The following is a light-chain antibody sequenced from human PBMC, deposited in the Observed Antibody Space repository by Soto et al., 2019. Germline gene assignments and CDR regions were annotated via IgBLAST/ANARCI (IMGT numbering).Light chain of an antibody. CDR1: SSNLGAGYD. CDR3: QSYDSSLIVSKV. J-gene: IGLJ1*01. Sequence: QSVLTQPPSVSGAPGRRVTISCSGSSSNLGAGYDVQWYRQFPGTAPKLLIYANSVRPSGVPDRFSGSKSGTSASLAITGLQAEDEADYYCQSYDSSLIVSKVFGPGTKVTV. CDR2: ANS. V-gene: IGLV1-40*01.